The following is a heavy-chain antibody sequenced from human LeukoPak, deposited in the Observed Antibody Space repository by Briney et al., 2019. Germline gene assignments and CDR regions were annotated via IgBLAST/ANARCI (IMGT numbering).Heavy chain of an antibody. V-gene: IGHV4-31*03. CDR2: IYYSGST. CDR1: GGSISSGGNY. J-gene: IGHJ5*02. Sequence: SETLSLTCTVSGGSISSGGNYWSWFRQHPGKGLEWIGYIYYSGSTYYNPSLKSRVTISVDTSKNQFSLKLSSVTAADTAVYYCAREALGSPNWFDPWGQGTLVTVSS. CDR3: AREALGSPNWFDP.